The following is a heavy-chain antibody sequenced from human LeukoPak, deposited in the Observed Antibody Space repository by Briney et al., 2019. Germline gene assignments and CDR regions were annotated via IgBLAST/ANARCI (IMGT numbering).Heavy chain of an antibody. CDR1: GFTFSSYG. CDR2: IRYDGSNK. V-gene: IGHV3-30*02. D-gene: IGHD1-26*01. Sequence: GGSLRLSCAASGFTFSSYGMHWVRQAPGKGLEWVAFIRYDGSNKYYAESVKGRFTISRDNSKNTLYLQMNSLRAEDTAVYYCAKDGLGSGSYPIYLYWGQGTLVTVSS. CDR3: AKDGLGSGSYPIYLY. J-gene: IGHJ4*02.